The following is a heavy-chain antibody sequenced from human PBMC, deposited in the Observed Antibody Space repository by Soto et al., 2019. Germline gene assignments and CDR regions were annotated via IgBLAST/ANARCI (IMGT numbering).Heavy chain of an antibody. CDR1: GYTFTSYG. V-gene: IGHV1-18*01. CDR3: ARDGIATAGDYYYYGMDV. CDR2: ISAYNGNT. Sequence: QVQLVQSGAEVKKPGASVKVSCKASGYTFTSYGISWVRQAPGQGLEWMGWISAYNGNTNYAQKLQGRVTMTTDTSTSTACMELRSLRSDDTAVYYCARDGIATAGDYYYYGMDVWGQGTTLTVSS. D-gene: IGHD6-13*01. J-gene: IGHJ6*02.